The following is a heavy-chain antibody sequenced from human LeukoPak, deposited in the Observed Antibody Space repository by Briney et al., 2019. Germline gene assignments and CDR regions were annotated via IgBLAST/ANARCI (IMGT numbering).Heavy chain of an antibody. CDR3: ARAPRDGYNWWGSRGGSYAVH. V-gene: IGHV3-48*03. CDR2: ISSSGSTI. Sequence: PGGSLRLSCAASGFTFSSYEMKWVRQAPGKGLEWVSYISSSGSTIYYADSGKGRFTISRDNAKNSLYLQMNSLRAEDTAVYYCARAPRDGYNWWGSRGGSYAVHWGQGTLVTVSS. D-gene: IGHD5-24*01. J-gene: IGHJ4*02. CDR1: GFTFSSYE.